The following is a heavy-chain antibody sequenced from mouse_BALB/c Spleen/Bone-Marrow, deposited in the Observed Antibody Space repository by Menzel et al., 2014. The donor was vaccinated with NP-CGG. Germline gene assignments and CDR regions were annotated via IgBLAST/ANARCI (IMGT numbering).Heavy chain of an antibody. J-gene: IGHJ4*01. D-gene: IGHD2-3*01. Sequence: VQLQQSGPELVKPGASVKISCKASGYAFXSSWMNWVKQRPGQGLEWIGRIFPGGGDTYYNGKFKGKATLTADKSSSTAYMQLSSPTSVDSAVYFCARSDGYRAMDYWGQGTSVTVSS. CDR1: GYAFXSSW. CDR3: ARSDGYRAMDY. CDR2: IFPGGGDT. V-gene: IGHV1-82*01.